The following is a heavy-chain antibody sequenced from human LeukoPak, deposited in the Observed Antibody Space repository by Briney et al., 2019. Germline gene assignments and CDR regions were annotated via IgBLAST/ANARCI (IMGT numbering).Heavy chain of an antibody. CDR3: AKLAAAGTAHYYFDY. D-gene: IGHD6-13*01. Sequence: ASVKVSCKASGYTFTSYHMYWVRQAPGQGLEIMGIINPGGGSTTYAQKFQGRVTMTRDTSTSTVYMELSSLRSEDTAVYYCAKLAAAGTAHYYFDYWGQGTLVTVSS. V-gene: IGHV1-46*01. CDR1: GYTFTSYH. CDR2: INPGGGST. J-gene: IGHJ4*02.